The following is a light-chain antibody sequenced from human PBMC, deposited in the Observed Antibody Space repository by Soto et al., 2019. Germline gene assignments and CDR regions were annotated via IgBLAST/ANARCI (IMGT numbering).Light chain of an antibody. CDR3: QQYGIPPLP. CDR1: QSVSSAN. Sequence: EILLTQSPGTLSLSQCEGAALSFISSQSVSSANFALYQQKPGLAPRLLISGASSRATGIPDRFSGSGSGTVFTLTINILEPDDFAVYYCQQYGIPPLPFGQGTKV. V-gene: IGKV3-20*01. J-gene: IGKJ1*01. CDR2: GAS.